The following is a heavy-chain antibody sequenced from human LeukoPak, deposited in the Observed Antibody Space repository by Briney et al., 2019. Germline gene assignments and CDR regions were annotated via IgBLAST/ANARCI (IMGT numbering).Heavy chain of an antibody. CDR1: GFTFSSYA. V-gene: IGHV3-30-3*01. CDR2: ISYDGSNK. Sequence: GGSLRLSCAASGFTFSSYAMPWVRQAPGKGLEWVAVISYDGSNKYYADSVKGRFTISRDNSKNTLYLQMNSLRAEDTAVYYCARDPTDYGDYGILFDYWGQGTLVTVSS. J-gene: IGHJ4*02. CDR3: ARDPTDYGDYGILFDY. D-gene: IGHD4-17*01.